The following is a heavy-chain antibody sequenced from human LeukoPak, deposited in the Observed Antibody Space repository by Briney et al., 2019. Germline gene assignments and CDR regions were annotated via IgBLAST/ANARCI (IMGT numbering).Heavy chain of an antibody. Sequence: GASVKVSCKASGYTFTSYAITWVRQAPGQGLEWMGWISSYNGNTNYAQKLQGRVTMTTETSTSTAYMELRSLRSDDTAVYYCARTFWGRYIDYWGQGTLVTVSS. D-gene: IGHD3-16*01. CDR2: ISSYNGNT. J-gene: IGHJ4*02. V-gene: IGHV1-18*01. CDR3: ARTFWGRYIDY. CDR1: GYTFTSYA.